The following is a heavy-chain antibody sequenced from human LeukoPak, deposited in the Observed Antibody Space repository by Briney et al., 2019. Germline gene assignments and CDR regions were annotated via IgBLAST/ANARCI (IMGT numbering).Heavy chain of an antibody. V-gene: IGHV3-74*03. CDR2: INTDGSDT. J-gene: IGHJ4*02. CDR1: GFTFSRSW. D-gene: IGHD6-19*01. Sequence: GGSLRLSCAASGFTFSRSWMHWVRQAPGKGLVWVSRINTDGSDTMYADSVKGRFTISRDNAKNTLYLQMNSLKAEDTAVYYCTRDQGGSGPTTYDYWGQGNRVTVSS. CDR3: TRDQGGSGPTTYDY.